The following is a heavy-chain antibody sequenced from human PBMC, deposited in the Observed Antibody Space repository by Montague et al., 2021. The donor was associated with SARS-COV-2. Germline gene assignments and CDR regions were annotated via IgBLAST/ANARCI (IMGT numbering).Heavy chain of an antibody. Sequence: SETLSLTCTVSGGSISGFYWSWIRQPPGKGLEWIGYIYYSGSTKXNPSLESRVAVSVDRSKNQVSLKLTSVTAADTAVYYCARLLRSCTTGVCRTYYYYALDVWGQGTTVTVSS. J-gene: IGHJ6*02. CDR1: GGSISGFY. D-gene: IGHD2-8*01. CDR2: IYYSGST. V-gene: IGHV4-59*01. CDR3: ARLLRSCTTGVCRTYYYYALDV.